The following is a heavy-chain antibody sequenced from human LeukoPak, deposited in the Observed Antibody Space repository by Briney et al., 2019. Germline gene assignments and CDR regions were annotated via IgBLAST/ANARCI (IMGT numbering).Heavy chain of an antibody. V-gene: IGHV3-11*01. CDR1: GFTFSDYY. CDR3: AKHRATGYYFNY. Sequence: PGGSLRLSCAASGFTFSDYYMSWIRQAPGKGLEWVSYISSSGSTIYYADSVKGRFTISRDNAKNSLYLQMNSLRAEDTAVYYCAKHRATGYYFNYWGQGTLVTVSS. CDR2: ISSSGSTI. D-gene: IGHD5-12*01. J-gene: IGHJ4*02.